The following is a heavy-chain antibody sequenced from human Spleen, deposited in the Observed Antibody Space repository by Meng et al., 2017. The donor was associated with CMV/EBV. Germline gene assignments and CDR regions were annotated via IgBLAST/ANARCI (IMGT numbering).Heavy chain of an antibody. CDR3: ARVHSSGYYGPNDY. J-gene: IGHJ4*02. CDR1: GYTFTTYA. Sequence: QVQLVQSGSELKTPGASVKVSCKASGYTFTTYAMNWVRQAPGQGLEWMGWINTNTGNPTYAQGFTERFVFSLDTSVSTTYLQISSLKAEDTAVYYCARVHSSGYYGPNDYWGQGTLVTVSS. D-gene: IGHD3-22*01. CDR2: INTNTGNP. V-gene: IGHV7-4-1*02.